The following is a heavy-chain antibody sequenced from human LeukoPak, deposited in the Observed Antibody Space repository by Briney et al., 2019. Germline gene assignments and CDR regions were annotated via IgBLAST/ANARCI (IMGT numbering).Heavy chain of an antibody. J-gene: IGHJ4*02. D-gene: IGHD6-6*01. CDR2: IWYDGSQE. CDR3: ARDLAAARLDF. Sequence: GGSLRLSCAASGFTFSNHGMHWVRQAPGRGLEWVANIWYDGSQEYYADTVKGRFTISRDISKNTLYLQMNSLRAEDTAVYYCARDLAAARLDFRGQGTLVTVSS. V-gene: IGHV3-33*01. CDR1: GFTFSNHG.